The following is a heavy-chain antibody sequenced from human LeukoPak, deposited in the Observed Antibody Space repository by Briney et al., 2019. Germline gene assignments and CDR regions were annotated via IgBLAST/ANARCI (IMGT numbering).Heavy chain of an antibody. CDR3: ARDQKQLAHYFDY. CDR1: GFTFSSYW. Sequence: GGSLRLSCVASGFTFSSYWMHWVRQAPGKGLVWVSRINSDGRSTSYADSVKGRFTISRDNAKNTLYLQMNSLRAEDTAVYYCARDQKQLAHYFDYWGQGTLVTVSS. J-gene: IGHJ4*02. V-gene: IGHV3-74*01. D-gene: IGHD6-6*01. CDR2: INSDGRST.